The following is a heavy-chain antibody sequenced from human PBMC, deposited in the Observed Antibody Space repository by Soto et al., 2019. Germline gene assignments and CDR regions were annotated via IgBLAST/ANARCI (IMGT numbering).Heavy chain of an antibody. CDR3: ARGLFHSSSWFNFDY. CDR1: GGSFSGYY. D-gene: IGHD6-13*01. Sequence: SETLSLTCAVYGGSFSGYYWSWIRQPPGKGLEWIGEINHSGSTNYNPSLKSRVTISVDTSKNQFSLKLSSVTAADTALYYCARGLFHSSSWFNFDYWGQGTLVTVSS. V-gene: IGHV4-34*01. CDR2: INHSGST. J-gene: IGHJ4*02.